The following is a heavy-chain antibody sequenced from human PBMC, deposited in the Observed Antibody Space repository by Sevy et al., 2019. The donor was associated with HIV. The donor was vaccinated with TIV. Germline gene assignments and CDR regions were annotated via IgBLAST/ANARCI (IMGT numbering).Heavy chain of an antibody. CDR1: GFTFSSYA. J-gene: IGHJ4*02. CDR2: ISYDGSNK. V-gene: IGHV3-30-3*01. Sequence: GGSPRLSCAASGFTFSSYAMHWVRQAPGKGLEWVAVISYDGSNKYYADSVKGRFTISRDNSKNTLYLQMNSLRAEDTAVHYCARVTVRGVIITIGLDYWGQGTLVTVSS. CDR3: ARVTVRGVIITIGLDY. D-gene: IGHD3-10*01.